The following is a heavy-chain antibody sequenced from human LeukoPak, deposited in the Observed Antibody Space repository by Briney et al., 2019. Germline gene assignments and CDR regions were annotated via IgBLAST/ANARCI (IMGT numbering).Heavy chain of an antibody. CDR2: MNPNSGNT. V-gene: IGHV1-8*03. J-gene: IGHJ2*01. CDR3: ARRRAPAANTWYFDL. Sequence: SVKVSCKASGYTLTSYDINWVRQATGQGLEWLGWMNPNSGNTGYAQNFQGRVTLTRDTSISTAYMELSSLRSEDTAIYYCARRRAPAANTWYFDLWGRGTLVTVSS. CDR1: GYTLTSYD. D-gene: IGHD2-2*01.